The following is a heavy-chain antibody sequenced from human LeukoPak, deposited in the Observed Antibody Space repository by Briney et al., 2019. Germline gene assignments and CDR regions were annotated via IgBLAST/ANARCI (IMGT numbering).Heavy chain of an antibody. D-gene: IGHD1-26*01. CDR1: GGSISSYY. CDR3: ARVRVGAVDY. CDR2: IYYSGST. J-gene: IGHJ4*02. V-gene: IGHV4-59*01. Sequence: SETLSLTCTVSGGSISSYYWSWLRQPPGKGLEWIGYIYYSGSTNYNPSLKSRVTISVDTSKNQFSLKLSSVTAADTAVYYCARVRVGAVDYWGQGTLVTVSS.